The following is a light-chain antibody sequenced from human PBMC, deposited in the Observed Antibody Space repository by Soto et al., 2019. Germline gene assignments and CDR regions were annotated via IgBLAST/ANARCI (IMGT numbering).Light chain of an antibody. CDR2: CDD. CDR3: AAWDDSLNAVV. V-gene: IGLV1-36*01. Sequence: QSVLTQPPSVSEAPRQRVTISCSGSSSNIGNNAVNWYQQLPGMAPKLLIHCDDLLTSGVSDRFSGSKSGTSASLAISGLQSDDEADYYCAAWDDSLNAVVFGGGTKVTVL. CDR1: SSNIGNNA. J-gene: IGLJ2*01.